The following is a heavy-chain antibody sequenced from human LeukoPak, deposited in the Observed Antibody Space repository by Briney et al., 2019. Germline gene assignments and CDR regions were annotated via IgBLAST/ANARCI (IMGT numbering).Heavy chain of an antibody. Sequence: SETLSHTCAVYGGSFSGYYWSWIRQPPGKGLEWIGEIYHRGGTSYNPSLKSRVTISVDTSKNQFSLKLSSVTAADTALYYCARRVRGVNDAFDIWGQGTMVTVSS. D-gene: IGHD3-10*01. CDR2: IYHRGGT. CDR3: ARRVRGVNDAFDI. CDR1: GGSFSGYY. V-gene: IGHV4-34*01. J-gene: IGHJ3*02.